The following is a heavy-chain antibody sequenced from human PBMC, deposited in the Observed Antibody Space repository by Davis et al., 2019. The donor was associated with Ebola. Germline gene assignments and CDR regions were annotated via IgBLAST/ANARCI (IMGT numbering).Heavy chain of an antibody. CDR2: IWYDGTNK. D-gene: IGHD1-26*01. J-gene: IGHJ4*02. CDR1: GFTFSDSG. CDR3: ARESGRYLKAFDY. V-gene: IGHV3-33*08. Sequence: PGGSLRLSCAASGFTFSDSGMQWVRQAPGKGLEWVAVIWYDGTNKYYADSVKGRFTISRDNSGNTLYLQMNSLTAEDSAVYYCARESGRYLKAFDYWGRGTLVTVSS.